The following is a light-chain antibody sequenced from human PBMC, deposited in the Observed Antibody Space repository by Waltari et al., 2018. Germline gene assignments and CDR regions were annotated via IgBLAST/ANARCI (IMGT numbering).Light chain of an antibody. CDR2: DVN. J-gene: IGLJ1*01. CDR3: SSYTTTSTYV. V-gene: IGLV2-14*03. CDR1: SSDVGAYND. Sequence: QSALTQPASVSGSPGQSITISCAGTSSDVGAYNDVAWYLQHSGKAPKLIISDVNNLSSGVSNRFSGSKSGNTASLIISGLQADDEADYYCSSYTTTSTYVFGTGTTVSVL.